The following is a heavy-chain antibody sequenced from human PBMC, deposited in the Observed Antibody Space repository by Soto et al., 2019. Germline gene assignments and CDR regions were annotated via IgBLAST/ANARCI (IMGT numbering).Heavy chain of an antibody. CDR2: FDPEDGET. CDR3: ATLTAGWELLDAFDI. CDR1: EYTLTELS. Sequence: ASVKVSCKVSEYTLTELSMHWVRQAPGKGLEWMGGFDPEDGETIYAQKFQGRVTMTEDTSTDTAYMELSSLRSEDTAVYYCATLTAGWELLDAFDIWGQGTMVTVSS. J-gene: IGHJ3*02. V-gene: IGHV1-24*01. D-gene: IGHD1-26*01.